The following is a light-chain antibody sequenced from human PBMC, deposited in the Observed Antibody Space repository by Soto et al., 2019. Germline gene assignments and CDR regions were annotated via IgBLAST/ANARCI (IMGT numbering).Light chain of an antibody. CDR2: DAS. CDR3: QQYDNWPPRT. J-gene: IGKJ4*01. V-gene: IGKV3-15*01. CDR1: QSVSTQ. Sequence: EIVMTQSPATLSVSPGERATLSCRASQSVSTQLAWYQHKPGQAPRLLIYDASTRATGIPARFSGSGSGTEFTLTISSLQSGDFAVYYCQQYDNWPPRTFGGGTKVEIK.